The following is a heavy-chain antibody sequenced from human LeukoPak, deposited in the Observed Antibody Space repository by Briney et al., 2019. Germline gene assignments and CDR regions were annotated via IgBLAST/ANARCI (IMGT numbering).Heavy chain of an antibody. CDR3: ARGPKYQLLSGMDV. CDR1: GFIFSSYA. V-gene: IGHV3-30-3*01. Sequence: GGSLRLSCAASGFIFSSYAMHWVRQAPGKGLEWVAVISYDGSNKYYADSVKGRFTISRDNSKNTLYLQMNSLRAEDTAVYYCARGPKYQLLSGMDVWGQGTTVTVSS. J-gene: IGHJ6*02. D-gene: IGHD2-2*01. CDR2: ISYDGSNK.